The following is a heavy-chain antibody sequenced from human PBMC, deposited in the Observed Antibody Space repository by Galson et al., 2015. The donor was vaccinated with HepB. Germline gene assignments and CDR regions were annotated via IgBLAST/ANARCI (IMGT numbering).Heavy chain of an antibody. CDR1: RASISSSDYY. CDR2: IFHSGNS. Sequence: ETLSLTCTVSRASISSSDYYWGWIRQPPGKGLEWLGCIFHSGNSYYTPSLKSRLAISVDTSNNQFSLNLGSVTAADTAMYYCARWSLKGGFDFWGQGALVTVAS. J-gene: IGHJ5*01. CDR3: ARWSLKGGFDF. V-gene: IGHV4-39*01. D-gene: IGHD3-16*01.